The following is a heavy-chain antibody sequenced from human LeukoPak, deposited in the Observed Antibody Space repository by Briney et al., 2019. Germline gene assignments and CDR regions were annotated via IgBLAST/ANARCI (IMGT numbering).Heavy chain of an antibody. J-gene: IGHJ4*02. CDR1: GFTFSSYA. CDR2: IRDSGGST. V-gene: IGHV3-23*01. D-gene: IGHD6-6*01. CDR3: AKGGYSSSYYFNY. Sequence: GGSLRLSCAASGFTFSSYAMSWVRQAPGKGLEWVSTIRDSGGSTYYADSVKGRFTISTDNSKNILYLQMNRLRAEDTGVYYCAKGGYSSSYYFNYWGQGTLVTVSS.